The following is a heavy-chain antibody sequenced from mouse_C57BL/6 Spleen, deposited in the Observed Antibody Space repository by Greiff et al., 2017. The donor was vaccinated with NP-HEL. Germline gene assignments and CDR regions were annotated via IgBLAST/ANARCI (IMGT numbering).Heavy chain of an antibody. CDR1: GYSFTGYY. Sequence: VQLQQPGPELVKPGASVKISCKASGYSFTGYYMHWVKQSHGNILDWIGYIYPYNGVSSYNQKFKGKATLTVDKSSSTAYMELRSLTSEDSAVDYYARDDYDHSYYAFDYWGQGTSVTVSS. J-gene: IGHJ4*01. V-gene: IGHV1-31*01. CDR3: ARDDYDHSYYAFDY. D-gene: IGHD2-4*01. CDR2: IYPYNGVS.